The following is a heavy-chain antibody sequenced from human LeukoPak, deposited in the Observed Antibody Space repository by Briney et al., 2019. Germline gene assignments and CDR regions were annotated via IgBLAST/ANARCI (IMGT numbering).Heavy chain of an antibody. CDR3: ARDAGSGSYYYYYYYYMDV. CDR1: GYTFIGYY. CDR2: INPNSGGT. D-gene: IGHD3-10*01. V-gene: IGHV1-2*02. J-gene: IGHJ6*03. Sequence: ASVKVSCKASGYTFIGYYMHWVRQAPGQGLEWMGWINPNSGGTNYAQKFQGRVTMTRDTSISTAYMELSRLRSDDTAVYYCARDAGSGSYYYYYYYYMDVWGKGTTVTISS.